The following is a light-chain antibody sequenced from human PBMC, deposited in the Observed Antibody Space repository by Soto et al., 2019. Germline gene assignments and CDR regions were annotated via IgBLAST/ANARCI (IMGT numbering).Light chain of an antibody. CDR2: AAS. J-gene: IGKJ1*01. CDR3: QQSYSSPPT. Sequence: DIQMTQSPSSLSASVEDGVIITCRASQSISNHLNWYQQKPGKAPKLLIFAASSLQSGVPSRFSGSRSGPDFTLTISSLQPEHFATYYCQQSYSSPPTFGQGTKVDIK. CDR1: QSISNH. V-gene: IGKV1-39*01.